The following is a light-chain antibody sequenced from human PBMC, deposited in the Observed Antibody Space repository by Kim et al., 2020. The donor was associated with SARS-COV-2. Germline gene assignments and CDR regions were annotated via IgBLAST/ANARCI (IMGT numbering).Light chain of an antibody. V-gene: IGLV2-14*03. CDR3: SSYTSISPL. CDR1: RSDVGTENY. Sequence: QSALTQPASVSGSPGQERTRDCTGKRSDVGTENYGSWYQQHPGKAPKLIIYDVAKRPSGVSDRFSGSKSGNTASLTISGLQAEDEADYYCSSYTSISPLFAGGTPLPVL. CDR2: DVA. J-gene: IGLJ3*02.